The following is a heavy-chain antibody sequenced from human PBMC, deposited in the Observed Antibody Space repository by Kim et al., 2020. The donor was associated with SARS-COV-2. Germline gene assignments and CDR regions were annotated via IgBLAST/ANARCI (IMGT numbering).Heavy chain of an antibody. CDR1: GFTFTSSA. V-gene: IGHV1-58*01. D-gene: IGHD5-12*01. Sequence: SVKVSCKASGFTFTSSAVQWVRQARGQRLEWIGWIVVGSGNTNYAQKFQERVTITRDMSTSTAYMELSSLRSEDTAVYYCAAGASGYDPFDYWGQGTLVTVSS. CDR3: AAGASGYDPFDY. J-gene: IGHJ4*02. CDR2: IVVGSGNT.